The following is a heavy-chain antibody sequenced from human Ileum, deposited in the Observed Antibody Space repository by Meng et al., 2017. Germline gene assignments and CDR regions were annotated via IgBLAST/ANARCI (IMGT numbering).Heavy chain of an antibody. CDR2: TYYRSKWYS. CDR1: GGSVSSNIAA. D-gene: IGHD3-3*01. CDR3: ASGSGSLDY. J-gene: IGHJ4*02. Sequence: VQPQQSGPGLVKPSQTLSLTCAVSGGSVSSNIAAWNWIRQSPLRGLEWLGRTYYRSKWYSEYAVSVKSRISITPDTSKNQFSLQMNSVTPEDTAVYYCASGSGSLDYWGPGTLVTVSS. V-gene: IGHV6-1*01.